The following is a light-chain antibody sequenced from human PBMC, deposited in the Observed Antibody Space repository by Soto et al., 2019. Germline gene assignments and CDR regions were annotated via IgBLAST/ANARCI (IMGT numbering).Light chain of an antibody. CDR3: QSYDSSLSGPRV. Sequence: QSVLTQPPSVSGAPGQRVTISCTGSSSNIGAGYDVHWYQQLPGTAPKLLIYGNSNRPSGVPDRFSGSKSGTSASLAITGLQAEDEADYYCQSYDSSLSGPRVFGGGTQLTV. CDR2: GNS. V-gene: IGLV1-40*01. CDR1: SSNIGAGYD. J-gene: IGLJ2*01.